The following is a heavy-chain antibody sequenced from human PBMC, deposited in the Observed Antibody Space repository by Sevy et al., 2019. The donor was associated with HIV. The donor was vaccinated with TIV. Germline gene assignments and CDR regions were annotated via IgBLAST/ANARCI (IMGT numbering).Heavy chain of an antibody. J-gene: IGHJ4*02. CDR2: IWYGGSNK. Sequence: GGSLRLSCAASGFTFSIYGMHWVRQAPGKGLEWVAVIWYGGSNKYYADSVKGRFTFSRDNSKNTVYLQMDSLRAEDTAFYYCARDIGSGTKRGGYFDYWGQGTLVTVSS. D-gene: IGHD2-2*01. V-gene: IGHV3-33*01. CDR1: GFTFSIYG. CDR3: ARDIGSGTKRGGYFDY.